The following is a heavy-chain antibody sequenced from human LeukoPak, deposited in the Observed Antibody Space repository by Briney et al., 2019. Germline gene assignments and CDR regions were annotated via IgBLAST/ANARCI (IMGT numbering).Heavy chain of an antibody. J-gene: IGHJ3*02. D-gene: IGHD3-10*01. CDR3: ARGGLLWFGEEAFDI. V-gene: IGHV1-2*06. Sequence: ASVKVSCKASGYTFTGDYMHLVRQAPGQGLEWMGRINPNSGGTNYAQKFQGRVTITRNTSISTAYMELSSLRSEDTAVHYCARGGLLWFGEEAFDIWGQGTMVTVSS. CDR2: INPNSGGT. CDR1: GYTFTGDY.